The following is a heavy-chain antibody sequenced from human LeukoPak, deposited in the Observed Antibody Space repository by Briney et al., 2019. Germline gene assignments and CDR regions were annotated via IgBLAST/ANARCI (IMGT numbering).Heavy chain of an antibody. CDR3: ARVISGDDHFDY. Sequence: ASETLSLTCTVSGGSISSGGYYWSWIRQHPGKGLEWIGYIYHSGSTYYNPSLKSRVTISVDTSKNQFSLKLSSVTAADTAVYYCARVISGDDHFDYWGQGTLVTVSS. CDR1: GGSISSGGYY. CDR2: IYHSGST. V-gene: IGHV4-31*03. D-gene: IGHD2-21*01. J-gene: IGHJ4*02.